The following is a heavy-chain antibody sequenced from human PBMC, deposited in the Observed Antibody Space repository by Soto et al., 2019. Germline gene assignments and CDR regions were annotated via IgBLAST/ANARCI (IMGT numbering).Heavy chain of an antibody. Sequence: SETLSLSCAVSGGSISSGGYSWSWIRQPPGKGLEWIGYIYHSGSTYYNPSLKSRVTISVDRSKNQFSLKLSSVTAADTAVYYCARGTPIAAAPFDYWGQRTLGTGSS. D-gene: IGHD6-13*01. CDR3: ARGTPIAAAPFDY. J-gene: IGHJ4*02. V-gene: IGHV4-30-2*01. CDR1: GGSISSGGYS. CDR2: IYHSGST.